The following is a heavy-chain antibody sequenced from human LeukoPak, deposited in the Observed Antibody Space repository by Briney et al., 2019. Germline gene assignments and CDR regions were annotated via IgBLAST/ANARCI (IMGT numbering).Heavy chain of an antibody. CDR3: AGQYGDYVGDAFDI. Sequence: PSETLSLTCTVSGGSISSSSYYWGWIRQPPGKGLEWIGSTYYSGSTYYNPSLKSRVTISVDTSKNQFSLKLSSVTAADTAVYYCAGQYGDYVGDAFDIWGQGTMVTVSS. V-gene: IGHV4-39*01. D-gene: IGHD4-17*01. J-gene: IGHJ3*02. CDR2: TYYSGST. CDR1: GGSISSSSYY.